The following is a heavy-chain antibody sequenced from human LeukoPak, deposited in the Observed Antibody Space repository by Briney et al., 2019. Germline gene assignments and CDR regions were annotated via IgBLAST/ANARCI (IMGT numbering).Heavy chain of an antibody. CDR1: GGSFSGYY. CDR3: ARATGGYSYGVDY. V-gene: IGHV4-34*01. J-gene: IGHJ4*02. Sequence: SGTLSLTCAVYGGSFSGYYWSWIRQPPGKGLEWIGEINHSGSTNYNPSLKSRVTISVDTSKNQFSLKLSSVTAADTAVYYCARATGGYSYGVDYWGQGTLVTVSS. CDR2: INHSGST. D-gene: IGHD5-18*01.